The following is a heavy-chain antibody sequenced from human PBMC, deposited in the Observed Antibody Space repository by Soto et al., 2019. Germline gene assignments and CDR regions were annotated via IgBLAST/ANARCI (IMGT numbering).Heavy chain of an antibody. CDR1: GFTFSTYA. V-gene: IGHV3-64*01. D-gene: IGHD5-12*01. J-gene: IGHJ4*02. CDR2: ISSFGGST. Sequence: EVQLVESGGGLVQPGGSLRLSCAASGFTFSTYAMHWVRQAPGKGLEYVSVISSFGGSTYYANSVKGRFTISRDNSKNTLYLQMGSLRAEGIAVYYCARTSGCAFDSRGQGTLVTVSS. CDR3: ARTSGCAFDS.